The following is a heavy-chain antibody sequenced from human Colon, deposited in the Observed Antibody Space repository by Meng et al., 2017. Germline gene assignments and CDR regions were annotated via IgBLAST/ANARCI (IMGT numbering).Heavy chain of an antibody. V-gene: IGHV2-70*04. D-gene: IGHD5-18*01. CDR2: IDWDDRK. J-gene: IGHJ4*02. CDR3: ARSQDSYGDYFDY. Sequence: SGPTLVKPTQTHTLTCTFSGFSLSTSGIRVSWIRQPPGKALEWLARIDWDDRKFYSTSLKTRLTISKDTSKNQVVLTVTNMDPVDTATYYCARSQDSYGDYFDYWGRGSLVTVSS. CDR1: GFSLSTSGIR.